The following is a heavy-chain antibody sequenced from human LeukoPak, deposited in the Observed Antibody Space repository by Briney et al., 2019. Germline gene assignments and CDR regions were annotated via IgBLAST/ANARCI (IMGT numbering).Heavy chain of an antibody. V-gene: IGHV4-59*01. D-gene: IGHD6-13*01. CDR2: IYYSGST. J-gene: IGHJ4*02. CDR3: ARVSARTGYSSGWYGSHFDY. Sequence: SETLSLTCTVSGGSISSYYWSWIRQPPGKGLEWIGYIYYSGSTNYNPSLKSRVTISVDTSKNQFSLKLSSVTAADTAVYYCARVSARTGYSSGWYGSHFDYWGQGTLVTVSS. CDR1: GGSISSYY.